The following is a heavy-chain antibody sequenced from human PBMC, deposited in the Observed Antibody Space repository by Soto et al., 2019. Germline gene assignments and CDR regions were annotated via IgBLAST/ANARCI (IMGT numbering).Heavy chain of an antibody. Sequence: SVKVSCKASGGTFSSYAISWVRQAPGQGLEWMGGINPIFGIANYAQKFQGRVTITADESTSTAYMELSSLRSEDTAVYYCARGALYCSSTSCLSGYYYGMDVWGQGTTVTVSS. CDR1: GGTFSSYA. J-gene: IGHJ6*02. CDR2: INPIFGIA. D-gene: IGHD2-2*01. CDR3: ARGALYCSSTSCLSGYYYGMDV. V-gene: IGHV1-69*13.